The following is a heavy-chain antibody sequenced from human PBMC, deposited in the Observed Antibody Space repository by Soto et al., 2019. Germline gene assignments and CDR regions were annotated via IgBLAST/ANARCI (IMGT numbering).Heavy chain of an antibody. CDR1: GYIFSSHC. CDR2: INPGGGRT. V-gene: IGHV1-46*01. D-gene: IGHD2-2*01. Sequence: GASVKVSCKASGYIFSSHCIYCVRQAPGQGLQWMGIINPGGGRTAYEQKFQGRVTSTRDMSTSTVYMELTSLTYDDTAVYHCARDVSGPGATYVMDVWGQGTTVTVSS. J-gene: IGHJ6*02. CDR3: ARDVSGPGATYVMDV.